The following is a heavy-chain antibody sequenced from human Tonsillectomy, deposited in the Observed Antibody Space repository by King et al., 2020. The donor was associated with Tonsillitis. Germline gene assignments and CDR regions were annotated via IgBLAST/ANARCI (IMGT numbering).Heavy chain of an antibody. D-gene: IGHD3-10*01. V-gene: IGHV4-39*07. CDR2: IFYSGST. CDR1: GGSISSSTYY. Sequence: QLQLQESGPGLVKPSETLSLNCNVSGGSISSSTYYWGWIRQPPGKRLEWLGSIFYSGSTYYNPSLKSRVTISVDTSKNHFSLKLTSVTAADTAVYYCARHDKDYDSGSYYGSLSGAFDIWGQGTMVTVSS. CDR3: ARHDKDYDSGSYYGSLSGAFDI. J-gene: IGHJ3*02.